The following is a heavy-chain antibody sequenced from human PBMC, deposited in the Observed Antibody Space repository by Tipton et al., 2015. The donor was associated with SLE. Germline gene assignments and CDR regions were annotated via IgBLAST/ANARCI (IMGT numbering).Heavy chain of an antibody. CDR2: INWDGSST. Sequence: SLRLSCAASGFTFDDYSMQWVRQVPGKGLEWVCLINWDGSSTYYADSVKGRFTISRDNAKNSLYLQMDGLRAEDTAVYYCAREFASAGMGFFDYWGQGALVTVSS. CDR3: AREFASAGMGFFDY. D-gene: IGHD3-10*01. V-gene: IGHV3-43*01. J-gene: IGHJ4*02. CDR1: GFTFDDYS.